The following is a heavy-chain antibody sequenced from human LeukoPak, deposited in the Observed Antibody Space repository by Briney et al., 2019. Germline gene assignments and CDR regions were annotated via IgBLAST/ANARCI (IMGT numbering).Heavy chain of an antibody. V-gene: IGHV3-21*01. D-gene: IGHD2-2*01. CDR1: GFTFSIYS. CDR2: ISSSSSYI. Sequence: GGSLRLSCAASGFTFSIYSMNWVRQAPGKWLEWVASISSSSSYIYYADSVKGRFTISRDNAENSLYLQMNSLRAEDTAVYYCAREDCSSTSCFGFDYWGQGTLVTVSS. CDR3: AREDCSSTSCFGFDY. J-gene: IGHJ4*02.